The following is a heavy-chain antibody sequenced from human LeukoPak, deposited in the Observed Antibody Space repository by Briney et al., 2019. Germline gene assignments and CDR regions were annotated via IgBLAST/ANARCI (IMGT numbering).Heavy chain of an antibody. V-gene: IGHV1-8*01. J-gene: IGHJ6*03. CDR1: GYTFTSYD. CDR2: MNPNSGNT. D-gene: IGHD6-6*01. CDR3: AKGIAASPWYYYYYMDV. Sequence: WASVKVSCKASGYTFTSYDINWVRQATGQGLEWMGWMNPNSGNTGYAQKFQGRVTITRNTSISTAYMELSSLRSEDTAVYYCAKGIAASPWYYYYYMDVWGKGTTVTVSS.